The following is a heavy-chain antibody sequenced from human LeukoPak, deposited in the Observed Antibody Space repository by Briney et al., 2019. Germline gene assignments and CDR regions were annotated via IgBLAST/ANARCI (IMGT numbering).Heavy chain of an antibody. CDR1: GFTFSNAC. D-gene: IGHD5-18*01. CDR3: TTGTWIQLWLADY. V-gene: IGHV3-15*01. CDR2: IKSKTDSGTT. Sequence: GGSLRLSCAASGFTFSNACMTWVCQAPGKGLEWVGHIKSKTDSGTTDYAAPVKGRFTISRDDSRNTLYLQMNSLKTEDTAVYYCTTGTWIQLWLADYWGQGTLVTVSS. J-gene: IGHJ4*02.